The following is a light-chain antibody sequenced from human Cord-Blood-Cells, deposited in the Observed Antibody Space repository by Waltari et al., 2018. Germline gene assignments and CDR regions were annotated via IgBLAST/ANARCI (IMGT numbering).Light chain of an antibody. CDR2: DAS. CDR1: QGISSA. J-gene: IGKJ5*01. Sequence: AIQLTQSPPSLSASVGARVTITCRASQGISSALAWYQQKPGKAPKLLIYDASSLESGVPSRFSGSGSGTDFTLTISSLQPEDFATYYCQQFNSYPITFGQGTRLEIK. CDR3: QQFNSYPIT. V-gene: IGKV1-13*02.